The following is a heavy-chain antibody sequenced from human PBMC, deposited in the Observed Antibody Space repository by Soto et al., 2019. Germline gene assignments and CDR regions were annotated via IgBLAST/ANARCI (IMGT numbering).Heavy chain of an antibody. CDR1: GGSISSSSYY. J-gene: IGHJ4*02. V-gene: IGHV4-39*01. CDR3: ARHGMSITSQNITPAYYFDY. Sequence: SETLSLTCTVSGGSISSSSYYWGWIRQPPGKGLEWIGSIYYSGSTYYNPSLKSRVTISVDTSKNQFSLKLSSVTAADTAVYYCARHGMSITSQNITPAYYFDYWGQGTLVTVSS. D-gene: IGHD1-20*01. CDR2: IYYSGST.